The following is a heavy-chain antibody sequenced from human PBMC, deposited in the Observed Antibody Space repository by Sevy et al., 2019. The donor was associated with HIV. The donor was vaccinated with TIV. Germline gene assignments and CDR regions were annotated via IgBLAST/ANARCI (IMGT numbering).Heavy chain of an antibody. CDR1: GFTFSKAW. Sequence: GGSLRLSCAASGFTFSKAWMNWVRQAPGKGLEWVGRIKRKTDGGTTDYTTPVKARFTISRDDSKNTLFLQMNTLKTENTSVYYCTTDPPPLITMIVFGGWGQGTMVTVSS. CDR2: IKRKTDGGTT. J-gene: IGHJ3*01. V-gene: IGHV3-15*07. CDR3: TTDPPPLITMIVFGG. D-gene: IGHD3-22*01.